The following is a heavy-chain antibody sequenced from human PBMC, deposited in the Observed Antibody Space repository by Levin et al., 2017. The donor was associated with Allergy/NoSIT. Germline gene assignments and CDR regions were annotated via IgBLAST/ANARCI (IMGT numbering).Heavy chain of an antibody. V-gene: IGHV3-74*01. CDR1: GFTFRSYW. CDR3: AGDKDMGGESWFDR. J-gene: IGHJ5*02. Sequence: GGSLRLSCAASGFTFRSYWMHWVRRAPGKGLVWVSRIRGEGNSISYADSVKGRFTISRENAKKTLYLQMNSRRVEDTAVYYCAGDKDMGGESWFDRWGKGNLVTVRS. D-gene: IGHD3-16*01. CDR2: IRGEGNSI.